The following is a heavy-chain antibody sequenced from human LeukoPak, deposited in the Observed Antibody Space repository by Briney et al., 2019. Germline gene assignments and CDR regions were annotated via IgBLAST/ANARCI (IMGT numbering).Heavy chain of an antibody. J-gene: IGHJ3*02. Sequence: GSLRLSCEASGFTFGSYEMTWVRQPPGKGLGWIGEINHSGSTNYNPSLKSRVTISVDTSKNQFSLKLSSVTAADTAVYYCARALYGSGSYSAFDIWGQGTMVTVSS. CDR1: GFTFGSYE. CDR2: INHSGST. CDR3: ARALYGSGSYSAFDI. D-gene: IGHD3-10*01. V-gene: IGHV4-34*01.